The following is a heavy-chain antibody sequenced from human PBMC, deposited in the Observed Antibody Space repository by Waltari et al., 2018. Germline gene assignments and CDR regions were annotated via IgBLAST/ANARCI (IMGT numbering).Heavy chain of an antibody. J-gene: IGHJ4*02. Sequence: QVQLQEPGPGLLTPSETLSLTCAVPGFSISSGYWWGWVRQPPGKGLDYLGYTGGGGENTYYKASVKRRGTVSKETARKQVALERNSVTAADTARYYCVRLGNKSNFEDWGQGVLVTV. CDR3: VRLGNKSNFED. V-gene: IGHV4-28*01. CDR1: GFSISSGYW. D-gene: IGHD7-27*01. CDR2: TGGGGENT.